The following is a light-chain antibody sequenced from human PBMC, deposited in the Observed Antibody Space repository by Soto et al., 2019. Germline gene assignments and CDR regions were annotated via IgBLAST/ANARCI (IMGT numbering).Light chain of an antibody. CDR3: QQYDDSIT. CDR2: GAS. V-gene: IGKV3-20*01. J-gene: IGKJ5*01. CDR1: QSVSSSY. Sequence: EIVLTQSPDTLSLSPGESATLSCRASQSVSSSYLAWYQQKPGRAPRPLIFGASNRATGIPDRFSGSGSGTDITLTINGLEPYDLAVFYCQQYDDSITFGRGTRLEIE.